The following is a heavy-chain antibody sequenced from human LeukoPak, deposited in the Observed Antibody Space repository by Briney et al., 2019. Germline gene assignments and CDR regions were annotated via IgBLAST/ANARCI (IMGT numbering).Heavy chain of an antibody. CDR1: GFTFSSYG. V-gene: IGHV3-7*01. J-gene: IGHJ4*02. CDR3: ASSTVEMAAILDHD. Sequence: GGSLRLSCAASGFTFSSYGMTWVRQAPGKGLEWVANINKDGSEKYYVDSVKGRFTISRDNAKNSLYLQMNSLRAEDTAMYYCASSTVEMAAILDHDWGQGTLVIVSS. CDR2: INKDGSEK. D-gene: IGHD5-24*01.